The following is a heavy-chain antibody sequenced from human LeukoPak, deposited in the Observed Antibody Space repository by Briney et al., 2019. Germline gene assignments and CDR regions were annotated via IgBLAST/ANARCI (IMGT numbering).Heavy chain of an antibody. CDR3: AKDLGYCSSTSCL. D-gene: IGHD2-2*01. CDR2: IRYDGSNK. Sequence: GGSLRLSCAASGFTFSSYGMHWVRQAPGKGLEWVAFIRYDGSNKYYADSVKGRFTISRDNSKNTLYLQMNSLRAEDTAVYYCAKDLGYCSSTSCLWGQGTLVTVSS. J-gene: IGHJ4*02. CDR1: GFTFSSYG. V-gene: IGHV3-30*02.